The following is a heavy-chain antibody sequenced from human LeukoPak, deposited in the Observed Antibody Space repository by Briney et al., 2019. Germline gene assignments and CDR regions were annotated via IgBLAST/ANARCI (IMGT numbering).Heavy chain of an antibody. J-gene: IGHJ4*02. Sequence: GASVKVSCKASGYTFTGCYMHWVRQAPGQGLEWMGWINPNSGGTNYAQKFQGRVTMTRDTSISTAYMELSRLRSDDTAVYYCARGNYDILTGYYIFDYWGQGTLVTVSS. CDR2: INPNSGGT. CDR3: ARGNYDILTGYYIFDY. V-gene: IGHV1-2*02. CDR1: GYTFTGCY. D-gene: IGHD3-9*01.